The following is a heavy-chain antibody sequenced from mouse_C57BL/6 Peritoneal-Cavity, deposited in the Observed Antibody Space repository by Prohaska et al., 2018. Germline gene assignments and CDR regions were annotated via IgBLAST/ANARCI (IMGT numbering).Heavy chain of an antibody. CDR2: IDPETGGT. V-gene: IGHV1-15*01. CDR1: GYTFTDYE. D-gene: IGHD1-1*01. CDR3: TNYYGSSYAMDY. Sequence: QVQLQQSGAGLVRPGASVTLSCKASGYTFTDYEMHWVKQTPVHGLEWIGAIDPETGGTAYNQKFKGKAILTADKSSSTAYMELRSLTSEDSAVYYCTNYYGSSYAMDYWGQGTSVTVSS. J-gene: IGHJ4*01.